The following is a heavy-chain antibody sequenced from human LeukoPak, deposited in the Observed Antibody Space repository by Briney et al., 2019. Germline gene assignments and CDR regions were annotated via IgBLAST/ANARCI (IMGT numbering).Heavy chain of an antibody. D-gene: IGHD1-14*01. CDR1: GGSISSSDYY. CDR2: IYYSGST. J-gene: IGHJ4*02. CDR3: ARDPEDEYYFDY. V-gene: IGHV4-39*07. Sequence: SETLSLTCAVSGGSISSSDYYWGWIRQPPGKGLEWIGSIYYSGSTYYNPSLKSRVTISVDTSKNQFSLKLSSVTAADTAVYYCARDPEDEYYFDYWGQGTLVTVSS.